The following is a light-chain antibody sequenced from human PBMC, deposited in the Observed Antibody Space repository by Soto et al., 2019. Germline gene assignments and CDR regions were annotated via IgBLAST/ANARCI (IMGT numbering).Light chain of an antibody. CDR1: RSDVGAYNY. V-gene: IGLV2-14*01. Sequence: QSALTQPASVSGSPGQSITISCNGSRSDVGAYNYVSWYQHHPGKVPKLIIYAVSNRPSGVSNRFSGSKSANTASLTISGLQAEDEADYFCSSYVGDSAYAFGTGTKVTVL. J-gene: IGLJ1*01. CDR2: AVS. CDR3: SSYVGDSAYA.